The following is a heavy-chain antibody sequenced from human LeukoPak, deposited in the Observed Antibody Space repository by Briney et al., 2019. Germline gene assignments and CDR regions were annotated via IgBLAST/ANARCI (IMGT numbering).Heavy chain of an antibody. CDR2: IYWNDDK. J-gene: IGHJ4*02. CDR3: AHRNLVGITGGGAWDY. CDR1: RFSLTTDGVG. D-gene: IGHD2-8*02. Sequence: SGPTLVKPTETLTLTCTFSRFSLTTDGVGVGWIRQPPGKALEWLALIYWNDDKRYTPSLKSRLSITKDTSKNQVVLTMTNMDPMDTATYFCAHRNLVGITGGGAWDYWGQGTLVTVSS. V-gene: IGHV2-5*01.